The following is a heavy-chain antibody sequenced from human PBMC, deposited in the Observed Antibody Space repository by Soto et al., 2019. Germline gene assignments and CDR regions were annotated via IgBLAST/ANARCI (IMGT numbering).Heavy chain of an antibody. CDR2: ISDNGSNK. D-gene: IGHD3-10*01. Sequence: GGSLRLSCAASGFTFSSYAMSWVRQAPGKGLEWVSAISDNGSNKYYADSVKGRFTISRDNSKNTLYLQMNSLRAEDTAVYYCARGGGVRGVTQYYYYYYGMDVWGQGTTVTVSS. V-gene: IGHV3-23*01. J-gene: IGHJ6*02. CDR3: ARGGGVRGVTQYYYYYYGMDV. CDR1: GFTFSSYA.